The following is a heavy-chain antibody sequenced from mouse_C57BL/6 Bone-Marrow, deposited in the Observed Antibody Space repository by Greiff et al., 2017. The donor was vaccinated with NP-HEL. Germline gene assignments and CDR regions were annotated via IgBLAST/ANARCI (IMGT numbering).Heavy chain of an antibody. J-gene: IGHJ2*01. V-gene: IGHV1-74*01. CDR3: AITPDDYEAADFDY. Sequence: QVQLQQPGAELVKPGASVKVSCKASGYTFTSYWMHWVKQRPGQGLEWIGRIHPSDSDTNYNQKFKGKATLTVDKSSSTAYMQLGSLTSEDSAVYYCAITPDDYEAADFDYWGQGTTLTVSS. CDR1: GYTFTSYW. CDR2: IHPSDSDT. D-gene: IGHD2-4*01.